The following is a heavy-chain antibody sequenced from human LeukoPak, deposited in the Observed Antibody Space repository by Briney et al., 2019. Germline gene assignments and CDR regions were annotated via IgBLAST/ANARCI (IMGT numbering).Heavy chain of an antibody. J-gene: IGHJ5*02. V-gene: IGHV4-59*01. CDR3: ARDGLSYTNPNNWFDP. CDR2: IYYSGST. Sequence: SETLSLTCTVSGGSISTYYWSWIRQPPGKGLEYIGYIYYSGSTNYNPSLKSRVTMSLDTSKNQFSLKLSSVTAADTAVYYCARDGLSYTNPNNWFDPWGQGTLVTVSS. D-gene: IGHD2-2*02. CDR1: GGSISTYY.